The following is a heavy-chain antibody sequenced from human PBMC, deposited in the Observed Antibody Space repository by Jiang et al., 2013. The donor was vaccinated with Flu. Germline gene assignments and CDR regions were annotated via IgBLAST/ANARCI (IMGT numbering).Heavy chain of an antibody. V-gene: IGHV4-59*01. CDR2: IYYSGST. CDR1: GGSIRYYY. CDR3: ARGARGEIDAFDV. Sequence: PGLVKSSETLSLTCSLSGGSIRYYYWSWIRQPPGKGLEWIAHIYYSGSTDYNSSLKSRATISVDTSKNQFSLRLTSVTTADTAVYYCARGARGEIDAFDVWGPGTLVAVSS. J-gene: IGHJ3*01. D-gene: IGHD5-24*01.